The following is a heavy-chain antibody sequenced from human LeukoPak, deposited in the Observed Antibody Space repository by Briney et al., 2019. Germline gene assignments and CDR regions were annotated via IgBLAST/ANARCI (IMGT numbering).Heavy chain of an antibody. D-gene: IGHD2-21*02. CDR2: IYSGGNT. Sequence: GGSLRLSCAASGFTVTSNYMTWVRQAPGKGLEWVSVIYSGGNTYYADSVKDRFTISRDNSKNTLYLQMNSLRAEDTAVYYCARGAYCRGDCYFGYWGQGTLVTVSS. CDR1: GFTVTSNY. J-gene: IGHJ4*02. V-gene: IGHV3-53*01. CDR3: ARGAYCRGDCYFGY.